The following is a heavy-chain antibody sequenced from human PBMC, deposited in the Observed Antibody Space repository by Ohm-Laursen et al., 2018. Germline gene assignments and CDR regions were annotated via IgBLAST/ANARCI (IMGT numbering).Heavy chain of an antibody. CDR2: ISYDGSNK. CDR3: ARGGMWELVDAFDI. V-gene: IGHV3-30*03. CDR1: GFTFSSYA. J-gene: IGHJ3*02. Sequence: SLRLSCSASGFTFSSYAIHWVRQAPGKGLEWVAVISYDGSNKYFAESVKGRFTISRDNSKNTLYLQMNSLRAEDTAVYYCARGGMWELVDAFDIWGQGTMVTVSS. D-gene: IGHD1-26*01.